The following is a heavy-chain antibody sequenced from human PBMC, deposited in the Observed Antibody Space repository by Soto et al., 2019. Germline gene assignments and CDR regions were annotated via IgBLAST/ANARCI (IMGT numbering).Heavy chain of an antibody. CDR2: IIPTFGTA. Sequence: SVKVSCKASGGTFSSYAISWVRQAPGQGLEWMGGIIPTFGTANYAQKFQGRVTITADESTSTAYMELSSLRSEDTAVYYCARDTFLLHSSGTFDYWGQGTLVTVSS. CDR3: ARDTFLLHSSGTFDY. D-gene: IGHD3-22*01. V-gene: IGHV1-69*13. CDR1: GGTFSSYA. J-gene: IGHJ4*02.